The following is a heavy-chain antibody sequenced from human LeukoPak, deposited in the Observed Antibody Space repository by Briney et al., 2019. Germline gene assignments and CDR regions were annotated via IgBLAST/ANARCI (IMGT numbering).Heavy chain of an antibody. CDR1: GGSFSGYY. CDR3: AVELGYCSSTSCYTAFDI. J-gene: IGHJ3*02. CDR2: INHSGST. V-gene: IGHV4-34*01. D-gene: IGHD2-2*02. Sequence: SETLSLICAVYGGSFSGYYWSWIRQPPGKGLEWIGEINHSGSTNYNPSLKSRVTISVDTSKNQFSLKLSSVTAADTAVYYCAVELGYCSSTSCYTAFDIWGQGTMVTVSS.